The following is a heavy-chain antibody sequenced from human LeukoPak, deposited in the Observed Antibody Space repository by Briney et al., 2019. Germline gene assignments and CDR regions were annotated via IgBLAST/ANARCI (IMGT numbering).Heavy chain of an antibody. V-gene: IGHV3-23*01. J-gene: IGHJ3*02. Sequence: GGSLRLSCAASGFIFSSYGMSWVRQAPGKGLEWVSGISSSGGSTYYTESVKGRFTISRDNAKNSLYLQMNSLRAEDTAVYYCARGSPESYYDFWSGYSDHGAAFDIWGQGTMVTVSS. CDR2: ISSSGGST. D-gene: IGHD3-3*01. CDR1: GFIFSSYG. CDR3: ARGSPESYYDFWSGYSDHGAAFDI.